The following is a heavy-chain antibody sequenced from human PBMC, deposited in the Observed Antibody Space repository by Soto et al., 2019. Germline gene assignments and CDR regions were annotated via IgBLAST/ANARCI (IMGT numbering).Heavy chain of an antibody. D-gene: IGHD4-4*01. CDR3: ARDHYSNYAHANDY. J-gene: IGHJ4*02. CDR2: INHSGST. CDR1: GGSFSGYY. V-gene: IGHV4-34*01. Sequence: SETLSLTCAVYGGSFSGYYWSWIRQPPGKGLEWIGEINHSGSTNYNPSLKSRVTISVDTSKNQFSLKLSSVTAADTAVYYCARDHYSNYAHANDYWGQGTLVTVSS.